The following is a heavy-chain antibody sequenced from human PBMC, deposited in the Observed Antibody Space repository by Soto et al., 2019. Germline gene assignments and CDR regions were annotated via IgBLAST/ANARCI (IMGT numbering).Heavy chain of an antibody. CDR1: GYTFTSYA. J-gene: IGHJ3*02. CDR2: INAGNGNT. D-gene: IGHD6-13*01. CDR3: ASPPQQQPYNDAFDI. V-gene: IGHV1-3*01. Sequence: GASVKVSCKASGYTFTSYAMHWVRQAPGQRLEWMGWINAGNGNTKYSQKFQGRVTITADKSTSTAYMELSSLRSEDTAVYYCASPPQQQPYNDAFDIWGQGTMVTVSS.